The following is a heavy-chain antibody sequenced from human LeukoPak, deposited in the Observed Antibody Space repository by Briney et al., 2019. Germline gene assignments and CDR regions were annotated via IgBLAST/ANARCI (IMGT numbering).Heavy chain of an antibody. Sequence: GASLKISCKGSGYSFTSYWIGWVRQMPGKGLEWMGIIYPGDSDTRYSPSYQGQVTISADKSISTAYLQWSSLKASDTAMYYCAITEYYCSGGSCYSRWFDPWGQGTLVTVSS. CDR1: GYSFTSYW. CDR3: AITEYYCSGGSCYSRWFDP. V-gene: IGHV5-51*01. D-gene: IGHD2-15*01. J-gene: IGHJ5*02. CDR2: IYPGDSDT.